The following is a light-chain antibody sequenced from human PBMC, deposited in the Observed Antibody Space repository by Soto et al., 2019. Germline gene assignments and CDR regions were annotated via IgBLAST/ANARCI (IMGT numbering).Light chain of an antibody. Sequence: EIVLTQSPGTLSLSPGERVTLSCRASQSVSSSYLAWYQQKPGQAPRLLIYGASSRATGIPDRFSGSGSGTDFTLTISRLEPEDYSLYYCQQYDSSPYTFGQETKLDVK. CDR3: QQYDSSPYT. V-gene: IGKV3-20*01. J-gene: IGKJ2*01. CDR1: QSVSSSY. CDR2: GAS.